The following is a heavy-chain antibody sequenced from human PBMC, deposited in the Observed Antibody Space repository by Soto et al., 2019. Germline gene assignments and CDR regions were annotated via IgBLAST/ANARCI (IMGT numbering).Heavy chain of an antibody. V-gene: IGHV4-34*01. J-gene: IGHJ4*02. D-gene: IGHD6-13*01. CDR2: INHSGST. Sequence: SETLSLTCAVYGGSFSGYYWIWIRQPPGKGLEWIGEINHSGSTNYNPSLKSRVTISVDTSKNQFSLKLSSVTAADTAVYYCASLPTSPGIAAAAAKYWGQGTLVTVSS. CDR3: ASLPTSPGIAAAAAKY. CDR1: GGSFSGYY.